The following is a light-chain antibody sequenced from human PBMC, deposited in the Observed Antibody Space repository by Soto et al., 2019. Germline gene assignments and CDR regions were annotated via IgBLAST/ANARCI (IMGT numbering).Light chain of an antibody. V-gene: IGKV1-5*03. CDR2: KAS. Sequence: DIQMTQSPSTLSASVGDRVTITCRASQSISNWLAWYQQKPGKAPKLLIYKASSLKSGVPSRFSGNGSGTEFTLTISSLQPDDFATYYCQQYNSYSPGYTFGQGTKLEIK. CDR3: QQYNSYSPGYT. CDR1: QSISNW. J-gene: IGKJ2*01.